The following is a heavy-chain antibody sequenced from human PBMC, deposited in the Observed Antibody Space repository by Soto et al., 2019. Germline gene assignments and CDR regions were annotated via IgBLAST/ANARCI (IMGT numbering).Heavy chain of an antibody. CDR2: ISSSGSSL. Sequence: QVQLVESGGTLVKPGGSLRLSCAASGFTFSDYYMTWIRQAPGKGLEWVSHISSSGSSLDYGDSVRGRFTISRDNAKKSLYLQMNSLRAEDTAVYYCARRRYGSGSNDLWGQGTLVTVSS. V-gene: IGHV3-11*01. J-gene: IGHJ4*02. CDR3: ARRRYGSGSNDL. D-gene: IGHD3-10*01. CDR1: GFTFSDYY.